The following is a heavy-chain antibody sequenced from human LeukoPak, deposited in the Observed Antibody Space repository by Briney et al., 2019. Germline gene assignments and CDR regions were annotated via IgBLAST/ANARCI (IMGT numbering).Heavy chain of an antibody. CDR3: AKAGSSGSHNWFDP. J-gene: IGHJ5*02. CDR1: GFTFNGYG. Sequence: GGSLRLSCLASGFTFNGYGMHWVRQAPGKGLDWVAFIRNDGTNIYYADSVKGRFTISRDNPKNTLYLQMNDLRGDDTAVYYCAKAGSSGSHNWFDPWGQGTLVTVSS. V-gene: IGHV3-30*02. D-gene: IGHD1-26*01. CDR2: IRNDGTNI.